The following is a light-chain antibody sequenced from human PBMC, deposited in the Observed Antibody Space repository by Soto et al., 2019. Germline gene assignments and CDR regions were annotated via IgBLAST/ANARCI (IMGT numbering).Light chain of an antibody. CDR2: GSS. Sequence: DIQMTQSPSSLSPSVGDRVTITCRASQGIRSDLNWYRQKPVKAPKRLIYGSSSLQSGVPSRYSGSASGTDFTPTINSQQPEEFETSYCIQHYGYPLNLGGGTKVEIK. V-gene: IGKV1-17*01. CDR3: IQHYGYPLN. CDR1: QGIRSD. J-gene: IGKJ4*01.